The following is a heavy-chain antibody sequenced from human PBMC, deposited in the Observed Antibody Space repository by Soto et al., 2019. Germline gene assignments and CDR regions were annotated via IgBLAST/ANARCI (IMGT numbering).Heavy chain of an antibody. Sequence: QVHLQQWGAGLLKPSETLSLTCAVYGGSFSGYYWSWIRQPPGKGLEWIGEINHSGSTNYNPSLKSLVTISVDKSKNQFSLKLSSVTAADTAVYYCSTREGFLEWFNRQRYFDYWGQGTLVTVSS. D-gene: IGHD3-3*01. CDR3: STREGFLEWFNRQRYFDY. V-gene: IGHV4-34*01. J-gene: IGHJ4*02. CDR2: INHSGST. CDR1: GGSFSGYY.